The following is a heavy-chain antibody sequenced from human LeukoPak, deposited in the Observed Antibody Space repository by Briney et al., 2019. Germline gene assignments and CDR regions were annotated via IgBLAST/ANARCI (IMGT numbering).Heavy chain of an antibody. CDR3: AKDEYDYDFWSAVGY. Sequence: PGGSLRLSCAASGFTFNSYGMHWVRQAPGKGLEWVAFIRYDGSNKYYADSVKGRFTISRDNSKNTLYLQMNSLRAEDTAVYYCAKDEYDYDFWSAVGYWGQGTLVTVSS. J-gene: IGHJ4*02. V-gene: IGHV3-30*02. CDR2: IRYDGSNK. D-gene: IGHD3-3*01. CDR1: GFTFNSYG.